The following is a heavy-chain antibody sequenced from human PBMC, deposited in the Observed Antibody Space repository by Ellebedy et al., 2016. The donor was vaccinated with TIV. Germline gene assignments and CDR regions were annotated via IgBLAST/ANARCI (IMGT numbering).Heavy chain of an antibody. J-gene: IGHJ4*02. V-gene: IGHV3-23*01. D-gene: IGHD6-19*01. Sequence: GESLKISCAASGFTFTTFWMSWVRQAPGKGLEWVSAISGSGGSTYYADSVKGRFTISRDNSKNTLYLQMNSLRAEDTAVYYCAKHSVAGTLGCFDYWGQGTLITVSS. CDR1: GFTFTTFW. CDR2: ISGSGGST. CDR3: AKHSVAGTLGCFDY.